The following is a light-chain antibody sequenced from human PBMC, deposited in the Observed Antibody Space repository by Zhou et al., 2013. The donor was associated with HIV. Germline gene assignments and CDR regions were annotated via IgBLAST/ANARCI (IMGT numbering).Light chain of an antibody. CDR2: GAS. V-gene: IGKV3D-20*02. J-gene: IGKJ4*01. CDR3: QQRSNWPST. Sequence: VLTQSPGTLSLSPGERATLSCRASQSISSTYLAWYQQRPGQAPRLLIYGASTRATGIPARFSGSGSGTEFTLTISSLQSEDFAVYYCQQRSNWPSTFGGGTKVEIK. CDR1: QSISSTY.